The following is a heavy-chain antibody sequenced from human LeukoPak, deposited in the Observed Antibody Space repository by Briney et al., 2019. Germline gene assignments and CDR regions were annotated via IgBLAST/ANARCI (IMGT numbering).Heavy chain of an antibody. V-gene: IGHV1-46*01. J-gene: IGHJ4*02. CDR1: GYTFTSYY. CDR3: ARDYVVGGYERTGPGYYFDY. Sequence: ASVKVSCKASGYTFTSYYMHWVRQAPGQGLEWMGIINPSGGSTSYAQKFQGRVTMTRDTSTSTVYMELSSLRSEDTAVYYCARDYVVGGYERTGPGYYFDYWGQGTLVTVSS. D-gene: IGHD5-12*01. CDR2: INPSGGST.